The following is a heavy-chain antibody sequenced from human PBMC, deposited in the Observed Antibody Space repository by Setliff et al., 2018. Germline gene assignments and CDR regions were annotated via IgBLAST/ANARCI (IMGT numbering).Heavy chain of an antibody. CDR1: GFTFSSYE. CDR3: VTGRRGRGAPIYEY. Sequence: PGGSLRLSCAASGFTFSSYEMNWVRQAPGKRPEWVAYIGSSAGDIQYADFAEGRLTISRDNAKKSLYLHMNSLRVEDTAVYYCVTGRRGRGAPIYEYWGLGTLVTVSS. J-gene: IGHJ4*02. D-gene: IGHD1-1*01. V-gene: IGHV3-48*03. CDR2: IGSSAGDI.